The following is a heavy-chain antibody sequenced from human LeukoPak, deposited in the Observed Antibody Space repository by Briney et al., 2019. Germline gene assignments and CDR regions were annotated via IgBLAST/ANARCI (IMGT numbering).Heavy chain of an antibody. V-gene: IGHV4-4*02. CDR2: IYHSGGTT. J-gene: IGHJ4*02. CDR1: GGSIRSSNW. CDR3: ARRFVNSGGYYYDDF. D-gene: IGHD3-22*01. Sequence: MSSGTLSLTCAVSGGSIRSSNWWSWVRQPPGKGLEWIGEIYHSGGTTNYNPSLKSRVSISLDTTENQFSLKLSSVTAADTAVYFCARRFVNSGGYYYDDFWGQGTLVTVSS.